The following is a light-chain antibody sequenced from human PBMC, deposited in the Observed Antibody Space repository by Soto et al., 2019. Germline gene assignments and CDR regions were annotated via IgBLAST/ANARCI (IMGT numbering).Light chain of an antibody. V-gene: IGLV2-14*01. CDR1: SSDVGNYIY. J-gene: IGLJ1*01. CDR3: SSYTGSRTLYV. Sequence: QSFLTQPASVSGSPGQSITISCAGASSDVGNYIYVSWYQQHPGKAPKLIIYDVTDRPSGVSNRFSGSKSGNTASLTISGLQAEDEADYYCSSYTGSRTLYVFGTGTKVTVL. CDR2: DVT.